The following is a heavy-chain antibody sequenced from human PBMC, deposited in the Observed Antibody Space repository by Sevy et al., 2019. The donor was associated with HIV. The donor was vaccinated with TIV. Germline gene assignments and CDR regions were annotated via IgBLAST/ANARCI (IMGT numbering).Heavy chain of an antibody. Sequence: GGSLRLSCVASGFTFSSDAMTWVHQAPGKGLEWVSAIRSDGSTEYADSVKGRFTISRDNSKNTLYLQLNSLRADDTAVYYCAMSWGSDWPFDYWGQGTQVTVSS. CDR1: GFTFSSDA. V-gene: IGHV3-23*01. CDR2: IRSDGST. D-gene: IGHD2-21*02. J-gene: IGHJ4*02. CDR3: AMSWGSDWPFDY.